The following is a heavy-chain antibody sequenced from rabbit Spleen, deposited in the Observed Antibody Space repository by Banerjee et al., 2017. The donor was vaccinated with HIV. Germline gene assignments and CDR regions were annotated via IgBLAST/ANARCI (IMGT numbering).Heavy chain of an antibody. J-gene: IGHJ3*01. V-gene: IGHV1S40*01. CDR1: GFSFSSSYY. Sequence: QSLEESGGDLVKPGASLTLTCTASGFSFSSSYYICWVRQAPGKGLEWIGCIWTGSGTTYYATWAKGRFTISKISSTTVTLQMTSLTAADTATYFCARRYGNDYFDFWGQGTLVTVS. CDR2: IWTGSGTT. CDR3: ARRYGNDYFDF. D-gene: IGHD6-1*01.